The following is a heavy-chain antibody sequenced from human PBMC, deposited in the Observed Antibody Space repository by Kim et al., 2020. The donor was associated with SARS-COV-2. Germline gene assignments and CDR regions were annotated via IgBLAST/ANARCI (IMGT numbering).Heavy chain of an antibody. D-gene: IGHD6-19*01. J-gene: IGHJ4*02. V-gene: IGHV4-39*01. Sequence: YNPSLKSRVTISVDTSKNQFSLKLGSVTAANTAVYYCARRSISSGWGIDYWGQGTLVTVSS. CDR3: ARRSISSGWGIDY.